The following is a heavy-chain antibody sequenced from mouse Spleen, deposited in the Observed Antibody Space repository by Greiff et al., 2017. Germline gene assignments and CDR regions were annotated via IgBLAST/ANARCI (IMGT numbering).Heavy chain of an antibody. CDR2: ISSGGSYT. CDR1: GFTFSSYA. D-gene: IGHD2-4*01. J-gene: IGHJ3*01. Sequence: EVKVVESGGGLVKPGGSLKLSCAASGFTFSSYAMSWVRQTPEKRLEWVATISSGGSYTYYPDSVKGRFTISRDNAKNTLYLQMSSLRSEDTAMYYCARQGNYDYDEAWFAYWGQGTLVTVSA. V-gene: IGHV5-9-3*01. CDR3: ARQGNYDYDEAWFAY.